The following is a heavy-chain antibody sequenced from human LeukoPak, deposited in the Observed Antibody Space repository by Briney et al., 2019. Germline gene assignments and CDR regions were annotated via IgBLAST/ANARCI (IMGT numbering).Heavy chain of an antibody. Sequence: SETLSLTCAVYGGSFSGYYWSWIRQPPGKGLEWIGYIYYSGSTNYNPSLKSRVTISVDTSKNQFSLKLSSVTAADTAVYYCARGTPYCTNGVCSNDFDYWGQGTLVTVSS. J-gene: IGHJ4*02. V-gene: IGHV4-59*01. CDR1: GGSFSGYY. D-gene: IGHD2-8*01. CDR3: ARGTPYCTNGVCSNDFDY. CDR2: IYYSGST.